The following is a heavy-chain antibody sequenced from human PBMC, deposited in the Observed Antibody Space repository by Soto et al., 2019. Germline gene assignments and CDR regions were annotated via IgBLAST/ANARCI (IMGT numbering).Heavy chain of an antibody. D-gene: IGHD4-17*01. J-gene: IGHJ4*02. Sequence: QVQLQESGPGLVKPSQTLSLTCPVSGASISSRGFYWTWIRQLPGKGLEWIGYISYSGSTNYSPSLKSRLTISIDTSDNHFSLKLTSVTAADTAVYFCARQSTVTGNYYLDSWGQGTLVTVAT. CDR2: ISYSGST. V-gene: IGHV4-31*03. CDR3: ARQSTVTGNYYLDS. CDR1: GASISSRGFY.